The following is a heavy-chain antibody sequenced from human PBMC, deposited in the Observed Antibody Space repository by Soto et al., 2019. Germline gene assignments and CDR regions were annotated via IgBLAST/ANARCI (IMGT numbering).Heavy chain of an antibody. D-gene: IGHD3-10*01. V-gene: IGHV1-69*13. Sequence: SVKVSCKASGGTFSSYAISWVRQAPGQGLEWMGGIIPIFGTANYAKKFQGRVTITADESTSTAYMELSSLGSEDTAVYYCARSYDGAGSYHYYYYGMDVWGQGTTVTVSS. CDR1: GGTFSSYA. CDR2: IIPIFGTA. J-gene: IGHJ6*02. CDR3: ARSYDGAGSYHYYYYGMDV.